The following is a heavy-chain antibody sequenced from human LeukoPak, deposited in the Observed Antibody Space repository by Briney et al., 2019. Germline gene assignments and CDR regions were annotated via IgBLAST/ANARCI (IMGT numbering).Heavy chain of an antibody. Sequence: PSETLSLTCSVSGGSISSFYCNWMRQPAGKGLEWIGSIFYSGRTYYNPSLKSRVTMSVDTSKNQFSLRLSSVNAADTAVYYCARDILATSIAAPYYWGQGTLVTVSS. D-gene: IGHD6-13*01. V-gene: IGHV4-4*07. CDR2: IFYSGRT. J-gene: IGHJ4*02. CDR3: ARDILATSIAAPYY. CDR1: GGSISSFY.